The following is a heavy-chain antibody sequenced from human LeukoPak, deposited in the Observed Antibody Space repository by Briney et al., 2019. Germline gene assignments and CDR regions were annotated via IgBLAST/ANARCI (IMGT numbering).Heavy chain of an antibody. Sequence: GGSLRLSCAASGFTFSNYAMSWVRQAPGKGLEWVSVISGSGGSTYYADSVKGRFTISRDNSKNTLFLQMDSLRAEDTAVYYCAKGILSVNDYWGQGTLVTVSS. CDR1: GFTFSNYA. J-gene: IGHJ4*02. CDR2: ISGSGGST. D-gene: IGHD2-15*01. V-gene: IGHV3-23*01. CDR3: AKGILSVNDY.